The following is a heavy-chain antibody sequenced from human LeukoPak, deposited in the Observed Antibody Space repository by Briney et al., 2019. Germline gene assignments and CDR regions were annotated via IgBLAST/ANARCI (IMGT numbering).Heavy chain of an antibody. CDR2: IYYSGST. V-gene: IGHV4-59*01. D-gene: IGHD5-18*01. CDR1: GGSISSYY. CDR3: ASGIQLWLLDY. J-gene: IGHJ4*02. Sequence: SETLSLTCTVSGGSISSYYWSWIRQPPGKGLEWIGYIYYSGSTNYDPSHKSRVTISVDTSKNQFSLKLSSVTAADTAVYYCASGIQLWLLDYWGQGTLVTVSS.